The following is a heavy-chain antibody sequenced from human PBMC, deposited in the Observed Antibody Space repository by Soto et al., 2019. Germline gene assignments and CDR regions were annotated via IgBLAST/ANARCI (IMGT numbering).Heavy chain of an antibody. CDR3: ARSVGATNWFDP. Sequence: LSLSCAASGLTFRSYWMHWVRQAPGKGLVWVSRINTDGSVAMYVDSVKGRFTISRDNAKNSLYLQMNSLRAEDTALYYCARSVGATNWFDPWGQGTLVTVSS. V-gene: IGHV3-74*03. CDR1: GLTFRSYW. CDR2: INTDGSVA. J-gene: IGHJ5*02. D-gene: IGHD1-26*01.